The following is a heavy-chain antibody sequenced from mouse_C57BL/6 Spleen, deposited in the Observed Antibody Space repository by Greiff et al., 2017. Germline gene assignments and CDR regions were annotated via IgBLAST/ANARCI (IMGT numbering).Heavy chain of an antibody. Sequence: DVKLVESGAELVKPGASVKLSCTASGFNIKDYYMHWVKQRTEQGLEWIGRIDPEDGETKYAPKFQGKATITADTSSNTAYLQLSSLTSEDTAVYYCARYHGSSYWYFDVWGTGTTVTVSS. V-gene: IGHV14-2*01. CDR1: GFNIKDYY. CDR2: IDPEDGET. CDR3: ARYHGSSYWYFDV. D-gene: IGHD1-1*01. J-gene: IGHJ1*03.